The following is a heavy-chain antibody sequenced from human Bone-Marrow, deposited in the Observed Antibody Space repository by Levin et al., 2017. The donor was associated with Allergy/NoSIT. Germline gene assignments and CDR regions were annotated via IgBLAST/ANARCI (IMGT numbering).Heavy chain of an antibody. CDR2: IKQDGSEK. D-gene: IGHD3-3*01. CDR3: ARCGITIFGVVIFLYGMDG. J-gene: IGHJ6*02. CDR1: GFTFSSYW. Sequence: GESLKISCAASGFTFSSYWMSWVRQAPGKGLEWVANIKQDGSEKYYVDSVKGRFTISRDNAKNSLYLQMNSLRAEDTAVYYCARCGITIFGVVIFLYGMDGWGQGTTVTVSS. V-gene: IGHV3-7*01.